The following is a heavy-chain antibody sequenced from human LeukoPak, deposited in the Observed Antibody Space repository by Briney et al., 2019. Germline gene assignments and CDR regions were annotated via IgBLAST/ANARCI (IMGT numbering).Heavy chain of an antibody. J-gene: IGHJ4*02. Sequence: SETLSLTCTVSFGSISSYYWSWIRQPPGKGLEWIGYIYYSGSTNYNPSLKSRVTITVDTSKNQFSLKLSSVTAADTAVYYCARGTRINYFDDWGQGTLVTVSS. CDR1: FGSISSYY. CDR2: IYYSGST. CDR3: ARGTRINYFDD. D-gene: IGHD2/OR15-2a*01. V-gene: IGHV4-59*12.